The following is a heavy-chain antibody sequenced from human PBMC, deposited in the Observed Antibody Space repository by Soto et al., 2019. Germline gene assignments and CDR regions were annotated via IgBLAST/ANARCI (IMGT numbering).Heavy chain of an antibody. V-gene: IGHV1-69*13. Sequence: ASVKVSCKASGGTFSSDVFSWVRQAPGQGLEWMGGIVSIFGTVNSAQKFQGRLTLTADQSTSTAYMELTSLRSEDTAVYHCARGGFSGSYYGYWGQGTQVTVSS. J-gene: IGHJ4*02. CDR2: IVSIFGTV. CDR1: GGTFSSDV. CDR3: ARGGFSGSYYGY. D-gene: IGHD1-26*01.